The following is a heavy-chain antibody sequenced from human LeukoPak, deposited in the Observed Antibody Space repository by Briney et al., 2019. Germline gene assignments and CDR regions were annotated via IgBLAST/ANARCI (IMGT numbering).Heavy chain of an antibody. CDR2: VSTNGDVT. CDR3: AKLSLSGRSQSADY. J-gene: IGHJ4*02. V-gene: IGHV3-23*01. Sequence: GGSLRLSCVASGLTFNSHSMSWVRQAPGMGLEWVSVVSTNGDVTFYADSVKGRFTISRDNSKNTLFLQMHSLRAEDTAVYYCAKLSLSGRSQSADYWGQGTLVTVSS. CDR1: GLTFNSHS. D-gene: IGHD3-10*01.